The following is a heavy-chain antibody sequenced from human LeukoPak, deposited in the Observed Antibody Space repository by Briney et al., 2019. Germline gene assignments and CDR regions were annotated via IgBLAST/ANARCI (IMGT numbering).Heavy chain of an antibody. Sequence: GSLRLSCAASGFTFSSYDMTWVRQAPGKGLEWIGSIYYHENTYYNSSLKSRVTISVDTSKNQFSLKLNSVTAADTAVYFCARRAYSAAYWKHFDYWGQGTLVTVSS. V-gene: IGHV4-39*01. CDR1: GFTFSSYD. D-gene: IGHD1-1*01. CDR3: ARRAYSAAYWKHFDY. CDR2: IYYHENT. J-gene: IGHJ4*02.